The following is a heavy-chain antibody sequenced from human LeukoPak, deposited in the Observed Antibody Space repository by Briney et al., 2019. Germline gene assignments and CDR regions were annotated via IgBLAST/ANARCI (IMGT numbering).Heavy chain of an antibody. V-gene: IGHV1-18*01. CDR3: ASRTVADYYGMDV. Sequence: ASVKVSCKASGYTFTSYGISWVRQAPGQGLEWMGWIGAYNGNTNYAQKLQGRVTMTTDTSTSTAYMELRSLRSDDTAVYYCASRTVADYYGMDVWGQGTTVTVSS. J-gene: IGHJ6*02. CDR1: GYTFTSYG. D-gene: IGHD6-19*01. CDR2: IGAYNGNT.